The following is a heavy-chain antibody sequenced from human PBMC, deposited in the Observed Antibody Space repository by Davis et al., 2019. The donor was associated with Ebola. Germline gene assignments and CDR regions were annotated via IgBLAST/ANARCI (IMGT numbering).Heavy chain of an antibody. D-gene: IGHD3-16*01. CDR2: MNPNSGNT. V-gene: IGHV1-8*01. J-gene: IGHJ5*02. CDR1: GYTFTSYD. Sequence: ASVKVSCKASGYTFTSYDINWVRQATGQGLEWMGWMNPNSGNTGYAQKFQGRVTMTRDTSTSTVYMELSSLRSEDTAVYYCAREGITTLLRPWFDPWGQGTLVTVSS. CDR3: AREGITTLLRPWFDP.